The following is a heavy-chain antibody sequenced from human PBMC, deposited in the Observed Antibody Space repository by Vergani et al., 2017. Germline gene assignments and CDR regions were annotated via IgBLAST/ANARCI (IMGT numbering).Heavy chain of an antibody. J-gene: IGHJ6*04. CDR2: ISGSGGST. Sequence: EVQLLESGGGLVQPGGSLRLSCAASGFTFSSYAMSWVRQAPGKGLEWVSAISGSGGSTYYAEYVKGRFTISRDNSKNTLYLQMNSLRAEDTAVNYCAKTIFGVVNGKTEDVWGKGTTVTVSS. D-gene: IGHD3-3*01. V-gene: IGHV3-23*01. CDR1: GFTFSSYA. CDR3: AKTIFGVVNGKTEDV.